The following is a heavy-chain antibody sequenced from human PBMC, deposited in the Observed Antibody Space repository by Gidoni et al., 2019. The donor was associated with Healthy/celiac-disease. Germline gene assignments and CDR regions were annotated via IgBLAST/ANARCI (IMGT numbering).Heavy chain of an antibody. D-gene: IGHD6-13*01. Sequence: QVQLVQSGAEVKKPGSSVKVSCKASGGTFSSYAISWVRQAPGQGLELMGGIIPIFGTANYAQKFQGRVTITADESTSTAYMELSSLRSEDTAVYYCARARHSSSWYYFDYWGQGTLVTVSS. CDR2: IIPIFGTA. J-gene: IGHJ4*02. CDR3: ARARHSSSWYYFDY. CDR1: GGTFSSYA. V-gene: IGHV1-69*01.